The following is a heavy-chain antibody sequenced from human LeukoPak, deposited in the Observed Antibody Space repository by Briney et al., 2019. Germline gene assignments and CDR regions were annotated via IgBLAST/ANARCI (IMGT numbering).Heavy chain of an antibody. CDR1: GGTFSSYA. Sequence: GASVKVSCKASGGTFSSYAISWVRQAPGQGLEWMGGIIPIFGTANYAQKFQGRVTITADESTSTAYMELSSLRSEDTAVYYCARWSIAAPFGARYGMDVWGQGTTVTVSS. J-gene: IGHJ6*02. D-gene: IGHD6-6*01. CDR2: IIPIFGTA. CDR3: ARWSIAAPFGARYGMDV. V-gene: IGHV1-69*13.